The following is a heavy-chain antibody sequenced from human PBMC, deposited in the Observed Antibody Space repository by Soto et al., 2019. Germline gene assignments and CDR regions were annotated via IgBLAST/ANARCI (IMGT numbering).Heavy chain of an antibody. CDR3: TRDQGGSYDSWFDP. D-gene: IGHD1-26*01. Sequence: EVQVVESGGGLVQPGGSLRLSCSFTFSMYSMSWVRQAPGKGLEWVASISSGGSYIKYADSVKGRFTISRDNAKNSVSLQMNSLRVDDTAVYFYTRDQGGSYDSWFDPWGQGTLVTVSS. CDR1: FTFSMYS. V-gene: IGHV3-21*01. J-gene: IGHJ5*02. CDR2: ISSGGSYI.